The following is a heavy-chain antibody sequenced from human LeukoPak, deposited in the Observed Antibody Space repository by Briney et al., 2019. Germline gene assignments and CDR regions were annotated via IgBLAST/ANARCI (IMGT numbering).Heavy chain of an antibody. D-gene: IGHD6-13*01. CDR3: ARGYSSSWYVDY. J-gene: IGHJ4*02. V-gene: IGHV1-18*04. Sequence: GASVKVSCKASGYTFTGYYMHWVRQAPGQGLEWMGWISAYNGNTNYAQKLQGRVTMTTDTSTSTAYMELRSLRSDDTAVYYCARGYSSSWYVDYWGQGTLVTVSS. CDR1: GYTFTGYY. CDR2: ISAYNGNT.